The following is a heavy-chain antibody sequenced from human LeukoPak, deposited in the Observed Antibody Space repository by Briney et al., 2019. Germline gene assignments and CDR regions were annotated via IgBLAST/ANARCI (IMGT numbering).Heavy chain of an antibody. V-gene: IGHV3-33*03. D-gene: IGHD3-3*01. CDR1: GFTFSSHA. J-gene: IGHJ4*02. Sequence: PGGSLRLSCAASGFTFSSHAMHWVRQAPGEGLEWVAVIWSDGSGKKYAESVKGRFTISRDNSKNTLYLLVDSLRADDTAVYFCARVFSGSGSTGSFDFWGQGTLVTVSS. CDR2: IWSDGSGK. CDR3: ARVFSGSGSTGSFDF.